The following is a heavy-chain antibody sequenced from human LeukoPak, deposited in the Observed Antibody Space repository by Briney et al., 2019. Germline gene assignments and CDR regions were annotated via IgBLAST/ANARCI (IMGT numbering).Heavy chain of an antibody. V-gene: IGHV3-30-3*01. CDR1: GFTFSTYA. Sequence: GRSLRLSCAASGFTFSTYAMHWVRQAPGKGLEWVAVISYDGSNKYYADSVKGRFTISKDNSKNTLYLQMNSLRAEDTAVYYCARGSHCSSTSCYTSEYFQHWGQGTLVTVSS. CDR3: ARGSHCSSTSCYTSEYFQH. D-gene: IGHD2-2*02. CDR2: ISYDGSNK. J-gene: IGHJ1*01.